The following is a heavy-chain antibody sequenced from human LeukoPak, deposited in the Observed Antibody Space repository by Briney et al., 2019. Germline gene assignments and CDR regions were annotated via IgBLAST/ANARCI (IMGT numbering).Heavy chain of an antibody. CDR3: ARARGYSGYALDY. CDR1: GFSLSTSGMC. J-gene: IGHJ4*02. CDR2: IDWDDDK. V-gene: IGHV2-70*01. D-gene: IGHD5-12*01. Sequence: SGPTLVNPTQTLTLTCTFSGFSLSTSGMCVSWIRQPPGKALEWLALIDWDDDKYYTTSLKTRLTISRDTSKTHVVLTMTNMDPVDTATYYCARARGYSGYALDYWGPGTLVTVSS.